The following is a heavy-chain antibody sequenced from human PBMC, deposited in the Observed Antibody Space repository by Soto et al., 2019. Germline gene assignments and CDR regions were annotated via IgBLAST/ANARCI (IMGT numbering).Heavy chain of an antibody. V-gene: IGHV5-10-1*03. CDR3: ARHVPSDPLDP. CDR1: GYSFTTYW. CDR2: IDPSDSYT. Sequence: EVQLVQSGAEVKKPGESLRISCKGSGYSFTTYWINWVRQMPGKGLEWMGRIDPSDSYTNYSPSFQGHVTISVDKSITTAYLQWSSLKASDTAMYYCARHVPSDPLDPWGQGTLVTVSS. J-gene: IGHJ5*02.